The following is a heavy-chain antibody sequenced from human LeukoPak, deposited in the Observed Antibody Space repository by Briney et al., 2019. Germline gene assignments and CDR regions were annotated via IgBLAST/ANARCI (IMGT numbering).Heavy chain of an antibody. V-gene: IGHV4-34*01. D-gene: IGHD2-21*02. J-gene: IGHJ4*02. CDR2: INHSGST. Sequence: PSETLSLTCAVYGGSFSGYYWSWIRRPPGKGLEWIGEINHSGSTNYNPSLKSRVTISVDTSKNQFSLRLSSVTAADTAVYYCARGGFYRGGDCYVDYWGQGTLVTVSS. CDR3: ARGGFYRGGDCYVDY. CDR1: GGSFSGYY.